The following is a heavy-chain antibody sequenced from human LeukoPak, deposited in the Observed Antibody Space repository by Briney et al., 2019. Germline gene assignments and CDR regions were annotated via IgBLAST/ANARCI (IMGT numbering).Heavy chain of an antibody. CDR1: GGSISSGDYY. D-gene: IGHD3-10*01. V-gene: IGHV4-30-4*01. CDR2: IYSSGST. CDR3: ARTLVRGVLRGWFDP. J-gene: IGHJ5*02. Sequence: SQTLSLTCTVSGGSISSGDYYWSWIRQPPGKGLEWMGYIYSSGSTFYNPYFQSRLTISVDTSRNQFSLKLRSVIDADTAVYSCARTLVRGVLRGWFDPWGQGTLVTVSS.